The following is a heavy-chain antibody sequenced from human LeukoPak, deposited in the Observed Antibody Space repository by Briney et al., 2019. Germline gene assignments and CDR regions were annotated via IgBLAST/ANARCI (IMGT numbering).Heavy chain of an antibody. CDR1: GFTFSSYW. Sequence: GGSLRLSCAASGFTFSSYWQHWVRQAPGKGLVWVSRINSDGSSTTYADSVKGRFTISRDNAKNTLYLQMNSLRAEDTAVYYCARDPAGSSSWYFAWYYYFDYWGQGTLVTVSS. CDR2: INSDGSST. D-gene: IGHD6-13*01. V-gene: IGHV3-74*01. CDR3: ARDPAGSSSWYFAWYYYFDY. J-gene: IGHJ4*02.